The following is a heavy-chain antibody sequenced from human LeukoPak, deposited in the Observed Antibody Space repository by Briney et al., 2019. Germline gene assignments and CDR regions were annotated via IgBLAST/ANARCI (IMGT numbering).Heavy chain of an antibody. CDR3: ARDFSGYSSGWNY. CDR2: IIPIFGTA. V-gene: IGHV1-69*13. CDR1: GGTFSSYA. D-gene: IGHD6-19*01. Sequence: SVNVSCTASGGTFSSYAISWVRQAPGQRLEWMGGIIPIFGTANYAQKFQGRVTITADESTSTAYMELSSLRSEDMAVYYCARDFSGYSSGWNYWGQGTLVTVSS. J-gene: IGHJ4*02.